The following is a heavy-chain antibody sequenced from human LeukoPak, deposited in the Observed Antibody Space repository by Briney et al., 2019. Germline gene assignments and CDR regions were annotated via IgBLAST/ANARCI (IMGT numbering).Heavy chain of an antibody. D-gene: IGHD3-22*01. CDR3: AKDIGYYDSSGYYDY. CDR2: ISYDGSNK. Sequence: GGSLRLSCAAFGFTFYSYAMYWVRQAPGKGLEWVAVISYDGSNKYYADSVKGRFSISRDNSKNTLWLQMNSLRAEDTAVYYCAKDIGYYDSSGYYDYWGQGTLVTVSS. J-gene: IGHJ4*02. V-gene: IGHV3-30-3*01. CDR1: GFTFYSYA.